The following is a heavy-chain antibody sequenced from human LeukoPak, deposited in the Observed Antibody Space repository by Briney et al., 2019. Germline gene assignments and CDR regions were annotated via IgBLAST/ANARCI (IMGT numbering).Heavy chain of an antibody. J-gene: IGHJ6*03. CDR2: IIPRFDTT. D-gene: IGHD2-2*02. CDR3: ARDPHIYCSRTSCYTYFYYMDV. CDR1: GGTFTNDA. Sequence: GASVKVSCKASGGTFTNDAISWVRQAPGQGLEWMGGIIPRFDTTIYAQKFQGRVTVTADKSTNTAYMELSSLRSEDTAVYYCARDPHIYCSRTSCYTYFYYMDVWGIGTTVTVFS. V-gene: IGHV1-69*06.